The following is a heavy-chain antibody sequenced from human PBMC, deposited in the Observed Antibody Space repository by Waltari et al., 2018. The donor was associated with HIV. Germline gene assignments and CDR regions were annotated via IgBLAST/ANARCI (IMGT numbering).Heavy chain of an antibody. CDR2: ISYDGSNK. J-gene: IGHJ4*02. CDR3: ARAESLAGIQHFDY. CDR1: GFTFSSYA. Sequence: QVQLVESGGGVVQPGRSLRLSCAASGFTFSSYAMHWVRQAPGKGLEWVAVISYDGSNKYYADSVKGRFTISRDNSKNTLYPQMNSLRAEDTAVYYCARAESLAGIQHFDYWGQGTLVTVSS. D-gene: IGHD5-18*01. V-gene: IGHV3-30*01.